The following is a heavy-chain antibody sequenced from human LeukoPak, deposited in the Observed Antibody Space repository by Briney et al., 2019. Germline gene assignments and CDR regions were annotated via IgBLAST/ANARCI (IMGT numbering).Heavy chain of an antibody. J-gene: IGHJ4*02. CDR3: ARDHDGYYFDY. CDR1: GGSISSGGYY. V-gene: IGHV4-31*03. CDR2: IYYSGST. D-gene: IGHD3-10*01. Sequence: SETLSLTCTGSGGSISSGGYYWSWIRQHPGKGLEWIGYIYYSGSTYYNPSLKSRVTISVDTSKNQFSLKLSSVTAADTAVYYCARDHDGYYFDYWGQGTLVTVSS.